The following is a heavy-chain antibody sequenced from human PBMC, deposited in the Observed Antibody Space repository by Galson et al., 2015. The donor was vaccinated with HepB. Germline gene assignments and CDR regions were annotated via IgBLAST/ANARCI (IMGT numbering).Heavy chain of an antibody. Sequence: PALVKPTQTLTLTCTFSGFSLSTSGVGVGWIRQPPGKALEWLALIYWDDDKRYSPSLKSRLTITKDTSKNQVVLTMTNMDPVDTATYYCAQLLTYYYDSSGYYFDYWGQGTLVTVSS. CDR1: GFSLSTSGVG. V-gene: IGHV2-5*02. CDR2: IYWDDDK. D-gene: IGHD3-22*01. CDR3: AQLLTYYYDSSGYYFDY. J-gene: IGHJ4*02.